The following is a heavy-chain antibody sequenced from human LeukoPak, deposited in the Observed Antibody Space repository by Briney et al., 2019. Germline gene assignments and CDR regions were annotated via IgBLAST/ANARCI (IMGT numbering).Heavy chain of an antibody. CDR1: GFTFSSYA. CDR2: ISGSGGST. V-gene: IGHV3-23*01. D-gene: IGHD6-13*01. Sequence: GGSLRLSCAASGFTFSSYAMSWVRQAPGKGLEWVSAISGSGGSTYYADSVKGRFTISRDNSKNTLYLQMNSLRAEDTAVYHCAKDPPSLLLSIAAAAPLDYWGQGTLVTVSS. J-gene: IGHJ4*02. CDR3: AKDPPSLLLSIAAAAPLDY.